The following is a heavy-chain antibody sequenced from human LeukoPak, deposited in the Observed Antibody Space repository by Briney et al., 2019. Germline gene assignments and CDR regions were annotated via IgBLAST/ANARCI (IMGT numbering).Heavy chain of an antibody. D-gene: IGHD3-16*01. CDR3: ARSGGKPFDS. J-gene: IGHJ4*02. CDR1: GFIFNNYW. Sequence: QPGGSLRLSCAASGFIFNNYWMSWVRQAPGRGLEWVANIKQDGSESSYVDSVKGRFTISRDNAKNSLHLQMSSLRVEDTAVYYCARSGGKPFDSWGQGTLVTVSS. V-gene: IGHV3-7*01. CDR2: IKQDGSES.